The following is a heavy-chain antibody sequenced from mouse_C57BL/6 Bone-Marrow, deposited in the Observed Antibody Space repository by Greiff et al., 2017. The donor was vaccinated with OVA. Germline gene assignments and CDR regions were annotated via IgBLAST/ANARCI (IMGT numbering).Heavy chain of an antibody. Sequence: EVKLVESGGGLVKPGGSLKLSCAASGFTFSSYAMSWVRQTPEKRLEWVATISDGGSYTYYPDNVKGRFTISRDNAKNNLYLQMSHLKSEDTAMYYCARDRATTIVDYFDYWGQGTTLTVSS. CDR3: ARDRATTIVDYFDY. J-gene: IGHJ2*01. D-gene: IGHD1-1*01. CDR2: ISDGGSYT. V-gene: IGHV5-4*01. CDR1: GFTFSSYA.